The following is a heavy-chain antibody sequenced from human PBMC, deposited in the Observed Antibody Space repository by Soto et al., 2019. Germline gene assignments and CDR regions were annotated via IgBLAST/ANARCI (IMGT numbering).Heavy chain of an antibody. Sequence: EVQLVESGGGLVKPGGSLRLSCAASGFTFSNAWMNWVRQAPGKGLEWVGRIKSKTDGGTTDYAAPVKGRFTISRDDSKNTLYLQMNSLKTEDTAVYYCTTQLELWFGELPDYWGQGTLVTVSS. CDR3: TTQLELWFGELPDY. CDR1: GFTFSNAW. CDR2: IKSKTDGGTT. D-gene: IGHD3-10*01. V-gene: IGHV3-15*07. J-gene: IGHJ4*02.